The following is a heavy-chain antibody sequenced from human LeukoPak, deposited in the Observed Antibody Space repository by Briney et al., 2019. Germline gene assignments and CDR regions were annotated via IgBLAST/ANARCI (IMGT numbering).Heavy chain of an antibody. V-gene: IGHV3-33*08. Sequence: GGSLRLSCAASGFTFSIYAMYWVRQAPGKGLEWVAVIWYDGSNKYYADSVKGRFTISRDNSKNTLYLQMNSLRAEDTAVYYCARAPVRIAVAGSLGAFDIWGQGTMVAVSS. J-gene: IGHJ3*02. CDR1: GFTFSIYA. D-gene: IGHD6-19*01. CDR2: IWYDGSNK. CDR3: ARAPVRIAVAGSLGAFDI.